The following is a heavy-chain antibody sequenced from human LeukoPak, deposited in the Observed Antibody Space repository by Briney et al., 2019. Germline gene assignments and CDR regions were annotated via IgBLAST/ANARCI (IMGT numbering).Heavy chain of an antibody. D-gene: IGHD2-2*01. CDR3: AKEGIRGSSTSWFWFDP. Sequence: PGGSLRLSCAASGFTFSSYGMHWVRQAPGKGLEWVAFIRYDGSNKYYADSVKGRFTISRDNSKNTLYLQMNSLRAEDTAVYYCAKEGIRGSSTSWFWFDPWGQGTLVTVSS. V-gene: IGHV3-30*02. CDR2: IRYDGSNK. CDR1: GFTFSSYG. J-gene: IGHJ5*02.